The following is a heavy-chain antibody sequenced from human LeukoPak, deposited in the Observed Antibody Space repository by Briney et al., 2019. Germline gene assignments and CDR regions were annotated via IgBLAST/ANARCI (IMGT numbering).Heavy chain of an antibody. CDR2: INHSGST. J-gene: IGHJ6*04. CDR3: ARGRERITIFGSYYYYGMDV. D-gene: IGHD3-9*01. V-gene: IGHV4-34*01. Sequence: SETLSLTCAVYGGSFSGYYGSWIRQPPGKGLEWIGEINHSGSTNYNPSLKSRVTISVDTSKNQFSLKLSSVTAADTAVYYCARGRERITIFGSYYYYGMDVWGKGTTVTVSS. CDR1: GGSFSGYY.